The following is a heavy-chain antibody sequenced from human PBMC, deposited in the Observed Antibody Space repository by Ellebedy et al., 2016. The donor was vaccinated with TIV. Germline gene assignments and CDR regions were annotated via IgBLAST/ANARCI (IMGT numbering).Heavy chain of an antibody. CDR1: SYTFTSYG. Sequence: ASVKVSXKASSYTFTSYGISWVRQAPGQGLEWMGWISAYNGNTNYAQKLQGRVTMTTDTSTSTAYMELRSLRSDDTAVYYCARPVYYGDYEDYWGQGTLVTVSS. CDR2: ISAYNGNT. CDR3: ARPVYYGDYEDY. J-gene: IGHJ4*02. V-gene: IGHV1-18*01. D-gene: IGHD4-17*01.